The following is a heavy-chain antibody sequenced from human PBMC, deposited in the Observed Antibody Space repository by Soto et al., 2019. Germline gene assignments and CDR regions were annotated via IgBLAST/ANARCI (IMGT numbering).Heavy chain of an antibody. D-gene: IGHD6-13*01. J-gene: IGHJ4*02. CDR3: ARVTAGPYFDY. CDR1: GFTFSSYW. V-gene: IGHV3-74*01. Sequence: GGSLRLSCAASGFTFSSYWMHWVRQAPGKGLVWVSRINSDGSSTSYADSVKGRFTISRDNAKNTLYLQMNSLRAEDTAVYYCARVTAGPYFDYWGQGTLVTVSS. CDR2: INSDGSST.